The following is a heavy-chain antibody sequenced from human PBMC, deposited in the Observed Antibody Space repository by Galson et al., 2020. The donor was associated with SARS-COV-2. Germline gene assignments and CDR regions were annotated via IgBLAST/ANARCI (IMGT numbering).Heavy chain of an antibody. V-gene: IGHV1-18*01. D-gene: IGHD1-20*01. J-gene: IGHJ4*02. CDR1: GYTFTSYL. Sequence: SVKVSCKASGYTFTSYLITWVRQPPGQGLAWMGWISAHNYNTNYGEKFQGRLTMTRDTSTATTTAYMELRSLRSDDTGVYYCATTYNNRWFVYWGQGTLVTVSS. CDR2: ISAHNYNT. CDR3: ATTYNNRWFVY.